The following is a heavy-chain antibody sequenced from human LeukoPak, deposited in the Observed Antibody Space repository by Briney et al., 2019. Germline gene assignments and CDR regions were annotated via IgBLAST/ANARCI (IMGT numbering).Heavy chain of an antibody. V-gene: IGHV4-34*01. CDR1: GGSFSGYY. CDR2: INHSGST. CDR3: ARDYSNDWYFDL. J-gene: IGHJ2*01. D-gene: IGHD4-11*01. Sequence: PSETLSLTCAVYGGSFSGYYWSWIRQPPGKGLEWIGEINHSGSTNYNPSLKSRVTISVDTSKNQFSLKLSSVTAADTAVYYCARDYSNDWYFDLWGRGTLVTVSS.